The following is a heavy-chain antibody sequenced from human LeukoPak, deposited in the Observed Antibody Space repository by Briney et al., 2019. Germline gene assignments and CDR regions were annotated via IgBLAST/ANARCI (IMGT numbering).Heavy chain of an antibody. V-gene: IGHV3-30*01. Sequence: GGSLRLSCAASGFTFSSYAMHWVRQAPGKGLEWVAVISYDGSNEYYADSVKGRFTISRDNSKNTLYLQMNSLRAEDTAVYYCARDGNIVLDYWGQGTLVTVSS. D-gene: IGHD2/OR15-2a*01. J-gene: IGHJ4*02. CDR1: GFTFSSYA. CDR2: ISYDGSNE. CDR3: ARDGNIVLDY.